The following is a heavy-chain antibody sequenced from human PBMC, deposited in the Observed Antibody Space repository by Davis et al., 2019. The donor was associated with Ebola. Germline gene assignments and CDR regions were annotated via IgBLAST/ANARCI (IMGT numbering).Heavy chain of an antibody. Sequence: GESLKISCAASGFTFSSYGMHWVRQAPGKGLEWVAVIWYDGSNKYYADSVKGRFTISRDNSKNTLYLQMTCLRAEDTAVYYCARNRVDTAMVTSFWYFDLWGRGTLVTVSS. CDR2: IWYDGSNK. CDR1: GFTFSSYG. V-gene: IGHV3-33*01. D-gene: IGHD5-18*01. CDR3: ARNRVDTAMVTSFWYFDL. J-gene: IGHJ2*01.